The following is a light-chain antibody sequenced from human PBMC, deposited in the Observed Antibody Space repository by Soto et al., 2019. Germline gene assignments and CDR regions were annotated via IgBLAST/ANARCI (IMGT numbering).Light chain of an antibody. CDR2: GAS. CDR3: QQYNNWPPMYT. Sequence: EIVMTQSPATLSVSPGERATLSCRASQSVSSNLAWYQQKPGQAPRVLIYGASTRATGIPARFSGSGSGTEFTLTISSLQSEDFAVYYCQQYNNWPPMYTFGQGTKLELK. V-gene: IGKV3-15*01. J-gene: IGKJ2*01. CDR1: QSVSSN.